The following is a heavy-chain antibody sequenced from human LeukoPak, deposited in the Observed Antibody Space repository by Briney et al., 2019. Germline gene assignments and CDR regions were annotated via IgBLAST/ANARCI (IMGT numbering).Heavy chain of an antibody. CDR1: GYTFTSYG. V-gene: IGHV1-18*01. D-gene: IGHD2-15*01. J-gene: IGHJ4*02. CDR3: ARARASLYYFDY. Sequence: ASVKVSCKASGYTFTSYGISWVRQAPGQGLEWMGWISAYNGNTNYAQRLQGRVTMTTDTSTSTAYMELRSLRSDDTAVYYCARARASLYYFDYWGQGTLVTVSS. CDR2: ISAYNGNT.